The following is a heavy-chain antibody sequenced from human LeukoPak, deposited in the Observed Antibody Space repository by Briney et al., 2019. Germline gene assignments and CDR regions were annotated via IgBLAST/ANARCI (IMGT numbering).Heavy chain of an antibody. J-gene: IGHJ4*02. D-gene: IGHD2-21*02. CDR3: ARDSYCGGDCYSSFPYYFDY. V-gene: IGHV1-18*01. CDR1: GYTFTSYG. CDR2: ISAYNGNT. Sequence: ASVKVSCKASGYTFTSYGISWVRQAPGQGLEWMGWISAYNGNTNYAQKLQGRVTMTTDTSTSTAYMELRSLRSDDTAVYYCARDSYCGGDCYSSFPYYFDYWGQGTLVTVSP.